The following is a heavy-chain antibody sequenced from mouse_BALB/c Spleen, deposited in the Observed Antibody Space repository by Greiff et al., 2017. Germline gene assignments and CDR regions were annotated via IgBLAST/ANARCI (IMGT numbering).Heavy chain of an antibody. Sequence: DVKLVESGGGLVKPGGSLKLSCAASGFAFSSYDMSWVRQTPEKRLEWVAYISSGGGSTYYPDTVKGRFTISRDNAKNTLYLQMSSLKSEDTAMYYCARVTGTEAMDYWGQGTSVTVSS. D-gene: IGHD4-1*01. J-gene: IGHJ4*01. CDR1: GFAFSSYD. CDR3: ARVTGTEAMDY. CDR2: ISSGGGST. V-gene: IGHV5-12-1*01.